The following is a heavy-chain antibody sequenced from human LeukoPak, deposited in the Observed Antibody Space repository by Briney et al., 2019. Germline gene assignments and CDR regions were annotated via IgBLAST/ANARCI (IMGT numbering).Heavy chain of an antibody. CDR1: GYTFTSYG. CDR3: ARAGIAARPSPFDY. V-gene: IGHV1-18*01. Sequence: ASVKVSCKASGYTFTSYGISWVRQAPGQGLEWMGWISAYNGNTNYAQKIQGRVTMTTDTSTSTAYMELRTLRSGDTAVYYCARAGIAARPSPFDYWGQGTLVTVSS. CDR2: ISAYNGNT. D-gene: IGHD6-6*01. J-gene: IGHJ4*02.